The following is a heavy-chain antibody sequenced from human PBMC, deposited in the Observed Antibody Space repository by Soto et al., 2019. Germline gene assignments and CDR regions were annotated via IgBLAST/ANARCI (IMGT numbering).Heavy chain of an antibody. J-gene: IGHJ4*02. V-gene: IGHV4-30-4*02. Sequence: TSDTLTLTCTVSGGSISSGDYYWIWIRQPPGKGLEWIGYIYYSGSTYYNPSLKSRVTISVDTSKNQFSLKLSSVTAADTAVYYCARGGIGDLDYWGQGTLVTVSS. CDR3: ARGGIGDLDY. CDR1: GGSISSGDYY. CDR2: IYYSGST.